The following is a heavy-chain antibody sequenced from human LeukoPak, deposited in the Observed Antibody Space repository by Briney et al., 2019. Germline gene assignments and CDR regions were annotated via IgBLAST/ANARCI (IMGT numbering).Heavy chain of an antibody. J-gene: IGHJ4*02. V-gene: IGHV3-21*01. D-gene: IGHD1-20*01. CDR2: ISSSSSYI. Sequence: KPGGSLRLSCAASGFTFSSYSMNWVRQAPGKGLEWVSSISSSSSYIYYADSVKGRFTISRDNAKNSLYLQMNSLRAEDTAVYYCARAPRITGTTYYFDYWGQGTLVTVSS. CDR1: GFTFSSYS. CDR3: ARAPRITGTTYYFDY.